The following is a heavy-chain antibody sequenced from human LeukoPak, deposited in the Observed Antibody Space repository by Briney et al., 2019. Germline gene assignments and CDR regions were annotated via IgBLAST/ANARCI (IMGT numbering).Heavy chain of an antibody. Sequence: SVKVSCKASGGTFSSYAISWVRQAPGQGLEWLGGIIPIFGTANYAQKFQGRVTITADKSTSTAYMELSSLRSEDTAVYYCARGVVPAARGVFDYWGQGTLVTVSS. CDR2: IIPIFGTA. CDR3: ARGVVPAARGVFDY. D-gene: IGHD2-2*01. CDR1: GGTFSSYA. V-gene: IGHV1-69*06. J-gene: IGHJ4*02.